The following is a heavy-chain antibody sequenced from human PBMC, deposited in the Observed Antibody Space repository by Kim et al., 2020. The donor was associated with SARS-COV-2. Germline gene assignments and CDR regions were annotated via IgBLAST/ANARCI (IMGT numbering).Heavy chain of an antibody. J-gene: IGHJ4*02. CDR3: AKLPPGYGYSYGTHDY. V-gene: IGHV3-23*01. Sequence: GGSLRLSCAASGFTFSSYAMSWVRQAPGKGLEWVSAISGSGGSTYYADSVKGRFTISRDNSKNTLYLQMNSLRAEDTAVYYCAKLPPGYGYSYGTHDYWGQGTLVTVSS. CDR1: GFTFSSYA. CDR2: ISGSGGST. D-gene: IGHD5-18*01.